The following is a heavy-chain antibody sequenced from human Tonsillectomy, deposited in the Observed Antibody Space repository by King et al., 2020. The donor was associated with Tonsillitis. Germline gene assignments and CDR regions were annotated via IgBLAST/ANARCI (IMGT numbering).Heavy chain of an antibody. CDR1: GGSISSYY. V-gene: IGHV4-59*01. Sequence: QLQESGPGLVKPSETLSLTCTVSGGSISSYYWSWIRQPPGKGLEWIGYIYYSGSTNYNPSLKSRVTISVDPSKNQFSLKLSSVTAADTAVYYCATDSYDSSGYRGWFDPWGQGTLVTVSS. CDR3: ATDSYDSSGYRGWFDP. CDR2: IYYSGST. D-gene: IGHD3-22*01. J-gene: IGHJ5*02.